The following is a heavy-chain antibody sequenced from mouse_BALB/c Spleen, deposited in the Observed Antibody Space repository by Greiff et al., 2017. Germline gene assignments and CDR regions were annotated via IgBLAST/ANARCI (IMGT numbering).Heavy chain of an antibody. CDR1: GYAFTNYW. CDR3: ARSGGDYDVGFAY. V-gene: IGHV1-63*01. CDR2: IYPGSGNT. J-gene: IGHJ3*01. D-gene: IGHD2-4*01. Sequence: QVQLKESGAELVRPGTSVKISCKASGYAFTNYWLGWVKQRPGHGLEWIGDIYPGSGNTYYNEKFKGKATLTADKSSSTAYMQLSSLTSEDSAVYFCARSGGDYDVGFAYWGQGTLVTVSA.